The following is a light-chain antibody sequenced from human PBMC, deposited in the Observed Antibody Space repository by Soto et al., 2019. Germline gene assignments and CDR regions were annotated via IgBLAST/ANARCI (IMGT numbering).Light chain of an antibody. V-gene: IGKV3-20*01. Sequence: DIVLTQSPGTQSLSPGERATLSCRASESVANSYLAWYQQKPGQAPRLLIYDASSRATGIPDRFSGSGSGTDFTLTISRLESEDFAVYYCQQYGTLITFGQGTRLEIK. CDR2: DAS. CDR3: QQYGTLIT. J-gene: IGKJ5*01. CDR1: ESVANSY.